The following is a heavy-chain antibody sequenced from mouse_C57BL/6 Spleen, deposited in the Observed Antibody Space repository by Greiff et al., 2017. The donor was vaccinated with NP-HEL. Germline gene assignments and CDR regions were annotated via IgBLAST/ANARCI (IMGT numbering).Heavy chain of an antibody. Sequence: EVQGVESGGDLVKPGGSLKLSCAASGFTFSSYTMSWVRQTPEKRLEWVATISGGGGNTYYPDSVKGRFTISRDNAKNTLYLQMSSLRSEDTALYYCARHFDYSYAMDYWGQGTSVTVSS. CDR1: GFTFSSYT. CDR3: ARHFDYSYAMDY. V-gene: IGHV5-9*01. CDR2: ISGGGGNT. J-gene: IGHJ4*01. D-gene: IGHD2-4*01.